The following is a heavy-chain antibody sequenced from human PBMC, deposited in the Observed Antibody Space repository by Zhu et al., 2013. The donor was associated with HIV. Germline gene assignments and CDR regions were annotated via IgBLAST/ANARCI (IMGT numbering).Heavy chain of an antibody. Sequence: QMQLVQSGPEVKKPGTSVKVSCKASGFTFTSSAVQWVRQARGQRLEWIGWIVVGSGNTNYAQKFQERVTITRDMSTSTAYMELSSLRSEDTAVYYCARESGGNSGWYKLFDYWGRGNPRSPSPQ. CDR3: ARESGGNSGWYKLFDY. CDR2: IVVGSGNT. J-gene: IGHJ4*02. CDR1: GFTFTSSA. D-gene: IGHD6-19*01. V-gene: IGHV1-58*01.